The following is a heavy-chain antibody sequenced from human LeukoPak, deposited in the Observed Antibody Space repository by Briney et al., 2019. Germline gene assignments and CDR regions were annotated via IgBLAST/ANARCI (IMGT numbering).Heavy chain of an antibody. V-gene: IGHV1-24*01. CDR1: TLTXLS. D-gene: IGHD6-19*01. J-gene: IGHJ4*02. Sequence: TLTXLSXXXVRQAPGKGLEWMGGFDPEDGDTIYAQKFQGRVTMTEDTSTDTAYMELSSLRSEDTAVYYCATWSSGWGQGTLVTVSS. CDR3: ATWSSG. CDR2: FDPEDGDT.